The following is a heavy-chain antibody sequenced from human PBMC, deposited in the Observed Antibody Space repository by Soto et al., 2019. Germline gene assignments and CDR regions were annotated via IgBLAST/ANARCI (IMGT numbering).Heavy chain of an antibody. Sequence: ASLKVSCKASGYTFTIYGISWVRQAPGQGLEWMGWISAYNGNTNYAQKLQGRVTMTTDTSTSTAYMELRSLRSDDTAVYYCAYGSGCYYNEYYFDYWGQGTLVTVS. CDR2: ISAYNGNT. J-gene: IGHJ4*02. CDR1: GYTFTIYG. V-gene: IGHV1-18*01. CDR3: AYGSGCYYNEYYFDY. D-gene: IGHD3-10*01.